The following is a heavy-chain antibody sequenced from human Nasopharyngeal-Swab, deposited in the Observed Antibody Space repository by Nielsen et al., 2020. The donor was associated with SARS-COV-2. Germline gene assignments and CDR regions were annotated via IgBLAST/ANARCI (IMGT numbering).Heavy chain of an antibody. CDR2: VNPSGGST. CDR1: GYTFTGYY. Sequence: ASVKVSCKASGYTFTGYYMHWVRQAPGQGLEWMGIVNPSGGSTSYAQKFQGRVTMTRDTSISTAYMELSRLRSDDTAVYYCARDEDWFDPWGQGTLVTVSS. J-gene: IGHJ5*02. V-gene: IGHV1-46*01. CDR3: ARDEDWFDP.